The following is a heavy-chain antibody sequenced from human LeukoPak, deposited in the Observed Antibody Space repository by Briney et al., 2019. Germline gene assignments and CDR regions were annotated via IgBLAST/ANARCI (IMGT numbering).Heavy chain of an antibody. CDR3: ARGWEYSSSAD. J-gene: IGHJ4*02. Sequence: ASVRVSSKASGYTSTIYAMNWVRQAPGQGREWMGWINTNTGNPTYAQGFTGRFVFSLDTSVSTAYLQICSLKAEDTAVYYCARGWEYSSSADWGQGTLVTVSS. CDR1: GYTSTIYA. V-gene: IGHV7-4-1*01. D-gene: IGHD6-13*01. CDR2: INTNTGNP.